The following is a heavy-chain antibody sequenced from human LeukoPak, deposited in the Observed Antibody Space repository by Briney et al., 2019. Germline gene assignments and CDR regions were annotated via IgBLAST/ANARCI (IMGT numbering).Heavy chain of an antibody. D-gene: IGHD5-12*01. Sequence: SETLSLTCTVSGGSISSYYWSWIRQPPGKGLEWIGYIYYSGSTSYNPSLKSRVTISVDTSKNQFSLKLSSVTAADTAVYYCARGGGYGDYFDYWGQGTLVTVSS. CDR1: GGSISSYY. V-gene: IGHV4-59*01. CDR3: ARGGGYGDYFDY. CDR2: IYYSGST. J-gene: IGHJ4*02.